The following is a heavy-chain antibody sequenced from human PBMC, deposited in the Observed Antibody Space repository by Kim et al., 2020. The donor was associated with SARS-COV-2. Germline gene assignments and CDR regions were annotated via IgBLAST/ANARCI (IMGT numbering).Heavy chain of an antibody. D-gene: IGHD3-22*01. CDR3: ARRYYDSSGYHAFDI. V-gene: IGHV3-74*01. J-gene: IGHJ3*02. Sequence: ADSVKCRFTISRDNAKNTLYLQMNSLRAEDTAVYYCARRYYDSSGYHAFDIWGQGTMVTVSS.